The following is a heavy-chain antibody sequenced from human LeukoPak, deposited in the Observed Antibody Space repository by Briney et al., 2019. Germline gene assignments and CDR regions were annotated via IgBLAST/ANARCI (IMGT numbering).Heavy chain of an antibody. J-gene: IGHJ4*02. CDR2: IYITGRT. CDR1: GGSISSYY. D-gene: IGHD1-26*01. CDR3: AGEEWELLHY. Sequence: PSETLSLTCTVSGGSISSYYWSWIRQPAGKGLEWIGRIYITGRTNYNPSLKSRVTMSVDTSKNQFSLKLISMTAADTAVYYCAGEEWELLHYWGQGTLVTVAS. V-gene: IGHV4-4*07.